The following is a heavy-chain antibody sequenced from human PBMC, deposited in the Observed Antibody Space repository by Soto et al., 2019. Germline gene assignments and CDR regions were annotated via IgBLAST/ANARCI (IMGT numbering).Heavy chain of an antibody. V-gene: IGHV1-18*01. J-gene: IGHJ3*02. CDR2: ISAYNGDT. CDR3: ARGFDADSVVAFDI. CDR1: GYTFTDYN. D-gene: IGHD3-9*01. Sequence: QVQLVQSGVEVKKPGTSVKVSCRASGYTFTDYNITWVGQAPGQGLEWMGWISAYNGDTNYAQQFQARATVTTDTTTTTAYMELRSLRSDDTAVYYCARGFDADSVVAFDIWGQGTMVTVSS.